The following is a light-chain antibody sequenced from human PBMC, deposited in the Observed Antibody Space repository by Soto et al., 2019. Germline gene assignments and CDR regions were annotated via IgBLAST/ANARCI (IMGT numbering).Light chain of an antibody. J-gene: IGKJ2*01. CDR1: QSVSTS. V-gene: IGKV3-15*01. CDR3: QQYYKWPPRYT. Sequence: EIVMTQSPATLSVSPGERATLSCRASQSVSTSVAWYQQKPGQAPRLLIYGASTRATGIPARFSASGSGTEFTLIISSLQSEDFALYYCQQYYKWPPRYTFGQGTKLEIK. CDR2: GAS.